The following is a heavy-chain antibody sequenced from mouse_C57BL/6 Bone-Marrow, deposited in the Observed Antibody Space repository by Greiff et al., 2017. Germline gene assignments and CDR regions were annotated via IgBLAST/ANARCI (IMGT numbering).Heavy chain of an antibody. CDR2: IRSKSSNYAT. V-gene: IGHV10-3*01. J-gene: IGHJ3*01. D-gene: IGHD3-1*01. CDR1: GFTFNTYA. Sequence: EVNVVESGGGLVQPKGSLKLSCAASGFTFNTYAMHWVRQAPGKGLEWVARIRSKSSNYATYSADSVKDRFTISRDDSQSMLYLQMNNLKTEDTAMYYCVRDLGTPLDVPFAYWGQGTLVTVSA. CDR3: VRDLGTPLDVPFAY.